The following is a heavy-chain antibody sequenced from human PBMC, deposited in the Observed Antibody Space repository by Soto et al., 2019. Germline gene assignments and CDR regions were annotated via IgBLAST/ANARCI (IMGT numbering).Heavy chain of an antibody. Sequence: SETLSLTCAVSGGSISSGGYSWSWIRQPPGKGLEWIGYIYHSGSTYYNPSLKSRVTISVDTSKNQFSLKLSSVTAADTAVYYCARQDDYGDYVWFDPWGQGTLXTVSS. D-gene: IGHD4-17*01. V-gene: IGHV4-30-2*03. CDR1: GGSISSGGYS. CDR2: IYHSGST. J-gene: IGHJ5*02. CDR3: ARQDDYGDYVWFDP.